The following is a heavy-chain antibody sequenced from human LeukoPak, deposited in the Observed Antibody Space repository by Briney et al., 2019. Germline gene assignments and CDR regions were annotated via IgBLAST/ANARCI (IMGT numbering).Heavy chain of an antibody. CDR2: IWYDGSNK. J-gene: IGHJ4*02. Sequence: GGSLRLSCAASGFTFSSYGMHWVRQAPGKGLEWVAVIWYDGSNKYYADSVKGRFTISRDNSKNTLYLQMNSLRAEDTAVYYCAREGIAAAGTNWGQGALVTVSS. CDR3: AREGIAAAGTN. D-gene: IGHD6-13*01. CDR1: GFTFSSYG. V-gene: IGHV3-33*01.